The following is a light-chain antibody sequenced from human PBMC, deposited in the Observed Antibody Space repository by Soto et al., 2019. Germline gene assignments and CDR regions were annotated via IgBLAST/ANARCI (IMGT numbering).Light chain of an antibody. Sequence: DIVMTQSPLSLRVTPGEPASISCRSSQSLLDSNGYNYLDWYLQKSGQSPQLLIYLGSNRASGVXDXXSGSGSGTDFTLKISRVEAEDVGVYYCMQALQGPPTFGQGTKVDIK. J-gene: IGKJ1*01. CDR2: LGS. CDR3: MQALQGPPT. V-gene: IGKV2-28*01. CDR1: QSLLDSNGYNY.